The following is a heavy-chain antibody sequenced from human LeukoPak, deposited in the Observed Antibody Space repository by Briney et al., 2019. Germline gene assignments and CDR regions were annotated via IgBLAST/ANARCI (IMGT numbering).Heavy chain of an antibody. Sequence: GGSLRLSCAASGFTFSSYWMHWFRQAPGKGLVWVSQINTDGTSTTCADSVKGRFTISRHNAKNTLYLQMNSLRAEDTAVYYCARGSADPYWGQGTLVTVSS. CDR1: GFTFSSYW. CDR2: INTDGTST. V-gene: IGHV3-74*01. CDR3: ARGSADPY. J-gene: IGHJ4*02. D-gene: IGHD1-26*01.